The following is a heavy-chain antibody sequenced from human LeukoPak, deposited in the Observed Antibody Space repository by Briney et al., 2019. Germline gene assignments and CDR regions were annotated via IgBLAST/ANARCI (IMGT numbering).Heavy chain of an antibody. CDR1: GGSFSGYY. J-gene: IGHJ5*02. D-gene: IGHD6-19*01. CDR2: INHSGSN. V-gene: IGHV4-34*01. Sequence: SETLSLTCAVYGGSFSGYYWSWLRQPPGKGLEWIGEINHSGSNNYNPSLKSRVTISVDTSKNQFSLKPSSVTAADTAVYYCARGLAALGLVFRTRPEGWFDPWGQGTLVTVSS. CDR3: ARGLAALGLVFRTRPEGWFDP.